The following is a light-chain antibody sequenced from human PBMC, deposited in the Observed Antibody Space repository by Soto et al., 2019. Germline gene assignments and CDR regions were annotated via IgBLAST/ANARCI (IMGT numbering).Light chain of an antibody. Sequence: QSALTQPASVSGSPGQSITISCTGTSSDVGGYNYVSWYQQHPGKAPKLMIYEVTNRPSGISNRFSGSKSGNTASLTITGLQAEDEADYYCRSFISTSTLPYVFGTGTKVTVL. J-gene: IGLJ1*01. CDR1: SSDVGGYNY. CDR2: EVT. V-gene: IGLV2-14*01. CDR3: RSFISTSTLPYV.